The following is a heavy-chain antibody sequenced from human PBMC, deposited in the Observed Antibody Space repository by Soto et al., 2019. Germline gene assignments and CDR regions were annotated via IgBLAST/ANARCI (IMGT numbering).Heavy chain of an antibody. J-gene: IGHJ4*01. CDR3: ERLANIFDFDN. CDR2: IYPGDSDT. Sequence: LXGSLNISCQGCGYIFTNYWIGWVRQMPGKGLEWMGIIYPGDSDTRYSPSFQGQVTISADKSISTAYLQWSSLKASDTAMYYCERLANIFDFDNWGHGTLVTVS. V-gene: IGHV5-51*01. D-gene: IGHD2-21*01. CDR1: GYIFTNYW.